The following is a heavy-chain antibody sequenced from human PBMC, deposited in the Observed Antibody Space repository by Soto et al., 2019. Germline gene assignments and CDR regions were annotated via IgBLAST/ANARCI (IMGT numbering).Heavy chain of an antibody. D-gene: IGHD6-25*01. CDR2: ISGDGTTT. CDR1: GFIFTNYW. V-gene: IGHV3-74*01. CDR3: GRGSGPRGKPY. Sequence: EVQLVESGGGLVQPGGSLRLSCAASGFIFTNYWMHWVRQAPGERLVWVARISGDGTTTTYVDSAKGRFTISKDNATNTVYLQMNGLRTEDTAVYYCGRGSGPRGKPYWGQGITVTVSS. J-gene: IGHJ1*01.